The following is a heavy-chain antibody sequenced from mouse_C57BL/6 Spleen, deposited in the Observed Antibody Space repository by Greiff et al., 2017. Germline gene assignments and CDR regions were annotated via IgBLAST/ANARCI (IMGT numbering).Heavy chain of an antibody. J-gene: IGHJ2*01. Sequence: EVQGVESGGGLVKPGGSLKLSCAASGFTFSSYAMSWVRQTPEKRLEWVATISDGGSYTYYPDNVKGRFTISRDNAKNNLYLQMSHLKSEDTAMYYCAFYYGSSYEGYFDYWGQGTTLTVSS. V-gene: IGHV5-4*01. CDR2: ISDGGSYT. D-gene: IGHD1-1*01. CDR3: AFYYGSSYEGYFDY. CDR1: GFTFSSYA.